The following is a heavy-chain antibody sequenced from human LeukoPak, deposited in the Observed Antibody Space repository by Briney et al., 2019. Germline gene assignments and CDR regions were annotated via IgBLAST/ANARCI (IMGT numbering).Heavy chain of an antibody. CDR1: GFTFSSYW. CDR3: TRDEAAATN. V-gene: IGHV3-7*01. D-gene: IGHD6-13*01. Sequence: TGGSLRLSCAASGFTFSSYWMSWVRQAPGKGPEWVANIKQDGREKHYVDSVKGRFTISRDNAKSSLYLQMNSLRAEDTAVYYCTRDEAAATNWGQGTLVTVSS. CDR2: IKQDGREK. J-gene: IGHJ4*02.